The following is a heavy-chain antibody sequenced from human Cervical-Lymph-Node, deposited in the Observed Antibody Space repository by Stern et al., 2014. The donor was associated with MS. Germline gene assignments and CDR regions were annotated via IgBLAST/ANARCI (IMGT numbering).Heavy chain of an antibody. CDR2: IIPIFGTA. J-gene: IGHJ5*02. Sequence: DQLVESGAEVKKPGSSVKVSCKASGGTFSSYAISWVRQAPGQGLEWMGGIIPIFGTANYAQKFHGRVTITADESTSTAYMETSSLRSEDTAVYYCARVASSSVNWFDPWGQGTLVTVSS. V-gene: IGHV1-69*01. CDR3: ARVASSSVNWFDP. D-gene: IGHD6-6*01. CDR1: GGTFSSYA.